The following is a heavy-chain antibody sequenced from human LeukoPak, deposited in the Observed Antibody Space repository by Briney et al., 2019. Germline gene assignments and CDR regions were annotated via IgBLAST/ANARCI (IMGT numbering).Heavy chain of an antibody. Sequence: PGGSLRLSCAASGFTFSNYAMHWVRQAPGKGLEWVSAISGSGGSTYYADSVKGRFTISRDNSKNTLYLQMNSLRAEDTAVYYCAKDPASSGLNWFDPWGQGTLVTVSS. CDR2: ISGSGGST. CDR3: AKDPASSGLNWFDP. J-gene: IGHJ5*02. D-gene: IGHD6-19*01. CDR1: GFTFSNYA. V-gene: IGHV3-23*01.